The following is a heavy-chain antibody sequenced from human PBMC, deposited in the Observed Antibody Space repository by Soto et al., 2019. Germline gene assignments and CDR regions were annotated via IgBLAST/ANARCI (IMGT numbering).Heavy chain of an antibody. V-gene: IGHV3-30*03. CDR1: DVYFSSYG. J-gene: IGHJ4*02. D-gene: IGHD3-10*01. CDR3: ARDSGRPILNFHN. Sequence: PGGSLRLSSAASDVYFSSYGIHWVRQAPGKGLEWVAASSYDGRETFYADSAKGRFTVSKEMSKNAAFLQMNALRHEDTAVYFCARDSGRPILNFHNCDQGTLVTVSS. CDR2: SSYDGRET.